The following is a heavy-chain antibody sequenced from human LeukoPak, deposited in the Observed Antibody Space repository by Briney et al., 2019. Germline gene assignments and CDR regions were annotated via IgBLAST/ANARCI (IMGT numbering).Heavy chain of an antibody. D-gene: IGHD3-3*01. Sequence: GGSLRLSCAASGFTFSSYAMSWVRQAPGKGLEWVSAISGSGGSTYYADSVKGRFTISRDNSKDTLYLQMNSLRAEDTAVYYCAKYRYDFWSGYLNYWGQGTLVTVSS. CDR1: GFTFSSYA. CDR3: AKYRYDFWSGYLNY. J-gene: IGHJ4*02. CDR2: ISGSGGST. V-gene: IGHV3-23*01.